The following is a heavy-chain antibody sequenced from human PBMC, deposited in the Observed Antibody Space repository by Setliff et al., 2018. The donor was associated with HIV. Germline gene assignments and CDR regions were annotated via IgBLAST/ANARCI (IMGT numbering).Heavy chain of an antibody. Sequence: PSETLSLTCAVSGYSISSGYYWGWIRQPPGKGLEWIGTVYYLGNTYHNPSLRSRLSLSIDRSHQSFSFQLTSVSAADTAMYYCARGQWEGLHAYFFDVWGHGMLVTVSS. D-gene: IGHD1-26*01. CDR1: GYSISSGYY. CDR3: ARGQWEGLHAYFFDV. J-gene: IGHJ4*01. CDR2: VYYLGNT. V-gene: IGHV4-38-2*01.